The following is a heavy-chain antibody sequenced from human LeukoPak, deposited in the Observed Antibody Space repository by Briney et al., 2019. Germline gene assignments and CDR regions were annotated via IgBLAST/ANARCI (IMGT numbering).Heavy chain of an antibody. CDR3: AKGEGVPHYLDY. J-gene: IGHJ4*02. CDR1: GFTFNNYG. V-gene: IGHV3-23*01. CDR2: IGASGGTT. D-gene: IGHD3-10*01. Sequence: GGSLRLSCAASGFTFNNYGTSWVRQAPGKGLEWVSAIGASGGTTLYADSVKGRFTISRDNSQNTVYLQMNSLRVEDTAVYYCAKGEGVPHYLDYWGQGTLVTVSS.